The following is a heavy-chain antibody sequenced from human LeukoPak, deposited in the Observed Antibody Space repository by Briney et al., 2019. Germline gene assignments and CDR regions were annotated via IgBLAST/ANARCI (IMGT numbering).Heavy chain of an antibody. CDR1: GGSISSSNW. Sequence: SGTLSLTCAVSGGSISSSNWWSWVRQPPGKGLEWIGEIYHSGSTNYNPSLKSRVTISVDKSKNQFSLKLSSVTAADTAVYYWARGLSVGRGGNKLYDFDYWGQGPLVTVSS. D-gene: IGHD3-10*01. V-gene: IGHV4-4*02. J-gene: IGHJ4*02. CDR2: IYHSGST. CDR3: ARGLSVGRGGNKLYDFDY.